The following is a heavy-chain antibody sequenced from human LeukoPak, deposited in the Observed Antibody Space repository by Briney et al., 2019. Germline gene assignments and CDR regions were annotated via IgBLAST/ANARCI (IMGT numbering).Heavy chain of an antibody. CDR1: GFTFSSYA. CDR2: ISGSGGST. D-gene: IGHD3-22*01. V-gene: IGHV3-23*01. Sequence: GGSLRLSCAASGFTFSSYAMSWVRQGPGKGLEWVSAISGSGGSTYYADSVKGRFTISRDNSKNTLYLQMNSLRAEDTAVYYCAKEVVTAGYYDSSGYYFTGLDYWGQGTLVTVSS. J-gene: IGHJ4*02. CDR3: AKEVVTAGYYDSSGYYFTGLDY.